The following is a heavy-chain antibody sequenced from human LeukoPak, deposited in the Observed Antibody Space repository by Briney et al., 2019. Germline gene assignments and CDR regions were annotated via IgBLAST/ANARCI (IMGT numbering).Heavy chain of an antibody. Sequence: SETLSLTCTVSGGSISSSSYYWGWIRQPPGKGLEWIGSIYYSGSTYYNPSLKSRVTISVDTSKNQFSLKLSSVTAADTAVYYCARVIYYEPERRQDGPHAFDIWGQGTMVTVSS. D-gene: IGHD1-14*01. CDR1: GGSISSSSYY. V-gene: IGHV4-39*07. CDR3: ARVIYYEPERRQDGPHAFDI. J-gene: IGHJ3*02. CDR2: IYYSGST.